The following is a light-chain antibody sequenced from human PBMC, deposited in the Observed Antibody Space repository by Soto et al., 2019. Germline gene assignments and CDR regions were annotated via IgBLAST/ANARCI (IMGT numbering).Light chain of an antibody. CDR1: QSLISSDGNTY. Sequence: DVVMTQSPLSLPVTLGQPASISCRSSQSLISSDGNTYLHWFQQRPGQSPRRLIHRVANRDSGVPDRFSGSGSGTNFTLKISRVEADDVGPYSCMHSTYPPPAFGQGT. V-gene: IGKV2-30*01. J-gene: IGKJ1*01. CDR3: MHSTYPPPA. CDR2: RVA.